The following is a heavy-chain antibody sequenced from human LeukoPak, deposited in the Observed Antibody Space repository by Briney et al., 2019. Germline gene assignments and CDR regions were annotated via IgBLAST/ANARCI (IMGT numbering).Heavy chain of an antibody. Sequence: SETLSLTCTVSGGFISSYYWSWIRQPPGKGLEWIGYIYYSGSASYNPSLKSRVTMSADTSKNQFSLRLSSVTAADTAVYYCARRGAYSGNDLAWYFDLWGRGTLVTVSS. D-gene: IGHD5-12*01. CDR1: GGFISSYY. CDR2: IYYSGSA. J-gene: IGHJ2*01. CDR3: ARRGAYSGNDLAWYFDL. V-gene: IGHV4-59*08.